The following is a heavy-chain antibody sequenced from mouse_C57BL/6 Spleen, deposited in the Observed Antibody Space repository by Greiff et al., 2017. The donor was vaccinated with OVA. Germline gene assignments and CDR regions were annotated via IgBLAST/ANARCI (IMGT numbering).Heavy chain of an antibody. CDR3: ASSHYYGSSTFAY. CDR1: GYAFSSSW. J-gene: IGHJ3*01. Sequence: VQLQQSGPELVKPGASVKISCKASGYAFSSSWMNWVKQRPGKGLEWIGRIYPGDGDTNYNGKFKGKVTLTADKSSSTAYMQLSSLTSEDSAVYFCASSHYYGSSTFAYWGQGTLVTVSA. V-gene: IGHV1-82*01. D-gene: IGHD1-1*01. CDR2: IYPGDGDT.